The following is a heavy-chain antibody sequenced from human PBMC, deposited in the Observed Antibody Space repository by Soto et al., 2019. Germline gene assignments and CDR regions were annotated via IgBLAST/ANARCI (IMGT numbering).Heavy chain of an antibody. CDR3: AREMTTMTFYDY. V-gene: IGHV1-18*01. CDR2: ITAYNGKT. CDR1: GYSFTNCA. J-gene: IGHJ4*02. Sequence: ASVKVSCKASGYSFTNCAITWVRQAPGEGLEWMGWITAYNGKTNNAQKFQGRVTMTTDTSASTAYMELRSLRSDDTAVYYCAREMTTMTFYDYWGQGTLVTVSS.